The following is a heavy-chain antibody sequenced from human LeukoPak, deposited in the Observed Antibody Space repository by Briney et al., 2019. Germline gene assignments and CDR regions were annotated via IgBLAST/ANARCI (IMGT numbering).Heavy chain of an antibody. D-gene: IGHD4-17*01. V-gene: IGHV1-2*02. CDR2: INPNSGGT. Sequence: ASVKVSCKASGDTFSSYYMHWVRQAPGQGLEWMGWINPNSGGTNYAQKFQGRVTMTRDTSISTAYMELSRLRSDDTAVYYCARGPRNDYGDYAFDYWGQGTLVTVSS. CDR1: GDTFSSYY. J-gene: IGHJ4*02. CDR3: ARGPRNDYGDYAFDY.